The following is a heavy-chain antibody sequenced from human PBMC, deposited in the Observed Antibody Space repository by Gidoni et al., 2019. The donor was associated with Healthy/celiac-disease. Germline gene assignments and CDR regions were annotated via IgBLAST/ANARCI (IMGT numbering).Heavy chain of an antibody. CDR3: ARGRTVGATPTRDAFDI. CDR1: GGSFSGYY. CDR2: INHSGST. V-gene: IGHV4-34*01. Sequence: QVQLQQWGAGLLKPSETLSLTCAVYGGSFSGYYWSWIRQPPGKGLEWIGEINHSGSTNYNPSLKSRVTISVDTSKNQFSLKLSSVTAADTAVYYCARGRTVGATPTRDAFDIWGQGTMVTVSS. D-gene: IGHD1-26*01. J-gene: IGHJ3*02.